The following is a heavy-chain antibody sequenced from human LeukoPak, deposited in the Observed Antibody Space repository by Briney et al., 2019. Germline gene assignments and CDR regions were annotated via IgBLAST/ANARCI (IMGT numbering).Heavy chain of an antibody. V-gene: IGHV4-39*07. J-gene: IGHJ5*02. CDR1: GGSISSSVYF. CDR3: ASSFRGGYSYGLGGFDP. Sequence: SETLSLTCTVSGGSISSSVYFWGWIRQPPGKGLEWIGSIYYSGSTYYNPSLKSRVTISVDTSKNQFSLKLNSVTAADTAVYYCASSFRGGYSYGLGGFDPWGQGTLVTVSS. CDR2: IYYSGST. D-gene: IGHD5-18*01.